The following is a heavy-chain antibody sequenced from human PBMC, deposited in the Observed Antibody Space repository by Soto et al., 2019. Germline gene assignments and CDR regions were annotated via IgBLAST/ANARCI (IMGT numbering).Heavy chain of an antibody. CDR2: IYYSGST. CDR3: ARLPQYYDYIWGSYRYQPVYYYDY. V-gene: IGHV4-59*08. D-gene: IGHD3-16*02. Sequence: SETLSLTCTVSGCSISSYYWSWIRQPPGKGLEWIGYIYYSGSTNYNPSLKSRVTISVDTSKNQFSLKLSSVTAADTAVYYCARLPQYYDYIWGSYRYQPVYYYDYWGQGTLVTVSS. J-gene: IGHJ4*02. CDR1: GCSISSYY.